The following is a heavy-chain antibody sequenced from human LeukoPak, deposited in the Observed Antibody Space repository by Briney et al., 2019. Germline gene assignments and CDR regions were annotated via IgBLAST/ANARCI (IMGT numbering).Heavy chain of an antibody. V-gene: IGHV3-48*01. CDR2: ISSSSSTI. J-gene: IGHJ4*02. Sequence: GGSLRLSCAASGFTFSSYSMNWVRQAPGKGLEWVSYISSSSSTIHYADSVKGRFTISGDNAKNSLYLQMNSLRAEDTAVYYCASGGPRYDYSKIYWGQGTLVTVSS. D-gene: IGHD4-11*01. CDR1: GFTFSSYS. CDR3: ASGGPRYDYSKIY.